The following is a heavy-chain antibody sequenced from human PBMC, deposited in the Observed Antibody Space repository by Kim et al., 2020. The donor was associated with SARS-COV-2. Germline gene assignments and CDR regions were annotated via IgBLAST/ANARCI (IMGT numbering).Heavy chain of an antibody. CDR3: AKSIRGSYHYFDN. Sequence: YYADSVKGRFTISRENSKNTLYVQMNSLRAEDTAVYYCAKSIRGSYHYFDNWGQGTLVTVSS. V-gene: IGHV3-23*01. J-gene: IGHJ4*02. D-gene: IGHD3-16*02.